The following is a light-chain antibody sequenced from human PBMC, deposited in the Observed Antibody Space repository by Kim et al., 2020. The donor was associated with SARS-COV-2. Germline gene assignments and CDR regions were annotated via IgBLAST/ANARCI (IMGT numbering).Light chain of an antibody. V-gene: IGKV3-11*01. J-gene: IGKJ2*03. CDR3: QQRSNLPPYS. CDR2: DAS. Sequence: PGERATLSCRASQSVSNYLAWYQQKPGQAPRLLIYDASNRATGIPARFSGSGSGTDFTLTISSLEPEDFAVYYCQQRSNLPPYSFGQGTKLEI. CDR1: QSVSNY.